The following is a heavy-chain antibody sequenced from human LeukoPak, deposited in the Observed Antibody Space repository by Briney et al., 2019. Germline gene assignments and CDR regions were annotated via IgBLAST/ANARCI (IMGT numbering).Heavy chain of an antibody. CDR1: GDSITSYY. J-gene: IGHJ5*01. CDR2: ISSGGTT. Sequence: SETLSLTCTVSGDSITSYYWSWIRQPAGKALEWIGRISSGGTTKYNPSLSSRVTMSVDTSKNQFSLKLNSVTAADTAVYYCARGGYYCSSASCYAWFDLWGQGTMVTVSS. V-gene: IGHV4-4*07. D-gene: IGHD2-2*01. CDR3: ARGGYYCSSASCYAWFDL.